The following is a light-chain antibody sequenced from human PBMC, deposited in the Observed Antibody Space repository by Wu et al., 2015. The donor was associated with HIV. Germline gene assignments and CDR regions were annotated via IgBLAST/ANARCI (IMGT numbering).Light chain of an antibody. Sequence: EIVLTQSPGTLSLSPGERATLSCRASQSVSSSYLAWYQQKPGQAPRLLIYGASSRATGIPDRSSGSGSGTDFTLTISRLEPEDFAVYYCQQYGSSPSLTFGGGTKVEIK. J-gene: IGKJ4*01. CDR2: GAS. CDR3: QQYGSSPSLT. CDR1: QSVSSSY. V-gene: IGKV3-20*01.